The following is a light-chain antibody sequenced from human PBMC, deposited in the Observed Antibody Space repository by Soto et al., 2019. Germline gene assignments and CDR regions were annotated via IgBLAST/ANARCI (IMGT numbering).Light chain of an antibody. Sequence: DVQMTQSPSTLSASVGDRVTITCRASQTISAWLAWYQQKPGKAPKLLIYKTSSLESRVPSRFSGSGSGTEFTLTISSLQPDDFPTYYCQQYYSSSFTFGKGTKLEIK. V-gene: IGKV1-5*03. CDR1: QTISAW. CDR3: QQYYSSSFT. CDR2: KTS. J-gene: IGKJ2*01.